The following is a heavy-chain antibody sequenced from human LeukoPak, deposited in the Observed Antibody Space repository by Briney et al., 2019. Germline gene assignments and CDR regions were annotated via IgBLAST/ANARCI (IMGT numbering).Heavy chain of an antibody. CDR2: IKQDGNAK. CDR1: GFTFSSYW. CDR3: ASVNPDYGDNHFDY. V-gene: IGHV3-7*01. J-gene: IGHJ4*02. Sequence: GGSLRLSCAASGFTFSSYWMTWVRQAPGKGLEWVANIKQDGNAKFYVDSVKGRFTISRDNAKNSLYLQMNSLRAEDTAMYYCASVNPDYGDNHFDYWGQGSLVTVSS. D-gene: IGHD4-17*01.